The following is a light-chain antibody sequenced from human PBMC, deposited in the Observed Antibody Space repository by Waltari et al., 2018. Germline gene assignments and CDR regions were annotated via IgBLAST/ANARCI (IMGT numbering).Light chain of an antibody. CDR3: ASYTITNYWV. V-gene: IGLV2-14*01. J-gene: IGLJ3*02. CDR2: EVN. CDR1: SSDVVTYNR. Sequence: QSALTQPASVSGSPGQSITISCTVSSSDVVTYNRVSWYQQPPGTAPNLIISEVNNRPSGVSNRFSGSKAGNTASLTISGLRAEDEADYYCASYTITNYWVFGGGTKLTVL.